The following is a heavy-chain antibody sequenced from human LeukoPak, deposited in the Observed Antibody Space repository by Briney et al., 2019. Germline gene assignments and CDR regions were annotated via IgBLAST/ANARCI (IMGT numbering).Heavy chain of an antibody. CDR1: RITVSANY. CDR2: IYSGGGT. D-gene: IGHD5-18*01. Sequence: GGSLTLSCAASRITVSANYMSWVRQAPGKGPEWVSGIYSGGGTYYADPVKGRFTISRDNSKNTLYLQMNSLRADGTAVYYCARGGNLYSYGLDYWGQGTLVTVSS. CDR3: ARGGNLYSYGLDY. V-gene: IGHV3-66*01. J-gene: IGHJ4*02.